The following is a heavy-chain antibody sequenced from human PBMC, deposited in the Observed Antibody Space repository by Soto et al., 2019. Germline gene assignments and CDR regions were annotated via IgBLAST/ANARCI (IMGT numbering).Heavy chain of an antibody. Sequence: GGSLRLSCAASGFTFSIYWMHWVRQAPGKGLVWVPRINSDGSSTSYADSVKGRFTISRDNAKNTLYLQMNSLRAEDTAVYYCARERYYDFWSGYYNHYGMDVWGQGTTVTVSS. CDR1: GFTFSIYW. V-gene: IGHV3-74*01. D-gene: IGHD3-3*01. J-gene: IGHJ6*02. CDR3: ARERYYDFWSGYYNHYGMDV. CDR2: INSDGSST.